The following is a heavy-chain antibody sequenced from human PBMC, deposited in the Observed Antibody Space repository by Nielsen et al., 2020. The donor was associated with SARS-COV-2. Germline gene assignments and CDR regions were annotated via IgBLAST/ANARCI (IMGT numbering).Heavy chain of an antibody. CDR1: GFTFSNYA. V-gene: IGHV3-23*01. CDR2: MSVRGDST. CDR3: AKDPNDSTGYYIFES. D-gene: IGHD3-22*01. J-gene: IGHJ4*02. Sequence: GESLKISWVASGFTFSNYAMSWVRQAPGKGLEWVSAMSVRGDSTYYADSVKGRFTISRDNSRNTLYLQMNSLRVEDAAVYYCAKDPNDSTGYYIFESWGQGTLVTVSS.